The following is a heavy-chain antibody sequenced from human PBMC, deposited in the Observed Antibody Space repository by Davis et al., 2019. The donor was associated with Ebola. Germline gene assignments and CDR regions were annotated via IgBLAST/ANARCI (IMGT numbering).Heavy chain of an antibody. CDR3: ARSSSGWYRGYDAFDI. CDR1: GFTFSSYW. J-gene: IGHJ3*02. D-gene: IGHD6-19*01. Sequence: GKSLKISCAASGFTFSSYWMHWVRQAPGKGLVWVSRINSDGSSTSYADSVKGRFTISRDNAKNTLYLQMNSLRAEDTAVYYCARSSSGWYRGYDAFDIWGQGTMVTVSS. CDR2: INSDGSST. V-gene: IGHV3-74*01.